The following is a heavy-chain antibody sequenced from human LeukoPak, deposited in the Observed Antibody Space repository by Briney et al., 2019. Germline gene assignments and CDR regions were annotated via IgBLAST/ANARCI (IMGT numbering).Heavy chain of an antibody. CDR1: GGSISSSNW. J-gene: IGHJ3*02. V-gene: IGHV4-4*02. D-gene: IGHD2-2*01. CDR3: ARGGKPKDIVVVPAAIGAFDI. Sequence: SETLSLTCAVSGGSISSSNWWSWVRQPPGKGLEWIGEIYHSGSTNYNPSLKSRVTISVDKSKNQFSLKLSSVTAADTAVYYCARGGKPKDIVVVPAAIGAFDIWGQGTMVTVSS. CDR2: IYHSGST.